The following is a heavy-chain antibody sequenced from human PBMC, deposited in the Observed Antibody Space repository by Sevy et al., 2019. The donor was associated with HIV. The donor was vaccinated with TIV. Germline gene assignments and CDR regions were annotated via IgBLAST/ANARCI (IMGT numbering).Heavy chain of an antibody. CDR1: EFTISDYSDYH. V-gene: IGHV3-11*01. CDR2: VSGSGANV. Sequence: GGSLRLSCAASEFTISDYSDYHMAWIRQAPGKGLEWISYVSGSGANVEYADSFKGRFTVSRDSAKMYLQMNSLRVEDTAVYYCARVWWEVMDIFAFDVWGQGTMVTVSS. CDR3: ARVWWEVMDIFAFDV. D-gene: IGHD2-2*03. J-gene: IGHJ3*01.